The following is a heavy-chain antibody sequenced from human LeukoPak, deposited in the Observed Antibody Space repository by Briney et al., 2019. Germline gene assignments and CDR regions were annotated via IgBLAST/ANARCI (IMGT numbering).Heavy chain of an antibody. D-gene: IGHD3-22*01. CDR1: GDSISSYY. CDR3: AGEFYYYDSSGFDY. CDR2: IYTSEST. Sequence: SETLSLTCTVSGDSISSYYWSWIRQPAGKGLEWIGRIYTSESTNYNPSLKSRVTTSVDTSKNQFSLKLSSVTAADTAVYYCAGEFYYYDSSGFDYWGQGTLVTVSS. V-gene: IGHV4-4*07. J-gene: IGHJ4*02.